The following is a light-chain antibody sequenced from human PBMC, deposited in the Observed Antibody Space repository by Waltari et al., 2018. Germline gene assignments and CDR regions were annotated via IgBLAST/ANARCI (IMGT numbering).Light chain of an antibody. Sequence: DIQMTQSPSSLSASVGDRVTITCRASQSISSYLNWYQQKPGKAPKLLIYAASSLQSGVPSRFSGSGSGTDFTLTISSLQPEDFATYYCQQRSTFGGGTKVEIK. CDR1: QSISSY. CDR3: QQRST. CDR2: AAS. V-gene: IGKV1-39*01. J-gene: IGKJ4*01.